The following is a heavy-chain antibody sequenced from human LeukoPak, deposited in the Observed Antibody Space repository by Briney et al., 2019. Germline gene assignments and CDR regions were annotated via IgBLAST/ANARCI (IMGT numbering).Heavy chain of an antibody. CDR1: DGSVSSGTYY. CDR3: VRHISANTGYFDS. J-gene: IGHJ4*02. Sequence: SETLSLTCTISDGSVSSGTYYWGWIRQSPGKGLEWIGSIHYSGSSYYNPSLKSRAAIFVDTSRDQVSMDLSYVPAADTALYYCVRHISANTGYFDSCGQGTLVTVSS. CDR2: IHYSGSS. V-gene: IGHV4-39*01.